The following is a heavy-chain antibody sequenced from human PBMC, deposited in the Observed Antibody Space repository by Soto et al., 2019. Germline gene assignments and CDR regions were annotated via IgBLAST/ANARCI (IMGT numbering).Heavy chain of an antibody. CDR2: ISWNSGSI. V-gene: IGHV3-9*01. CDR3: AKDIVATVTTGYFDY. D-gene: IGHD4-17*01. J-gene: IGHJ4*02. CDR1: GFTFDDYA. Sequence: PGGSLRLSCAASGFTFDDYAMHWVRQAPGKGLEWVSGISWNSGSIGYADSVKGRFTISRDNAKNSLYLQMNSLRAEDTALYYCAKDIVATVTTGYFDYWGQGTLVTVSS.